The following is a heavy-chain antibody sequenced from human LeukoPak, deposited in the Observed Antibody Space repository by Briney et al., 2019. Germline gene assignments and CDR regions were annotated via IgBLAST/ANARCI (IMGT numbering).Heavy chain of an antibody. D-gene: IGHD4-23*01. J-gene: IGHJ4*02. CDR1: GGSISSYQ. Sequence: SETLSLTCTVSGGSISSYQWSWIRQPPGKGLEWTGNIYYSGSANYNPSLKSRVTISVDTSKNQFSLKLSPVTAADTAVYYCARVGVDYSGNIIKYFFDYWGQGTLVTVSS. CDR2: IYYSGSA. CDR3: ARVGVDYSGNIIKYFFDY. V-gene: IGHV4-59*01.